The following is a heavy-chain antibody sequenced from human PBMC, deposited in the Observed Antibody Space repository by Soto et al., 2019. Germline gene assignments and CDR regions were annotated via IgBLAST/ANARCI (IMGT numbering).Heavy chain of an antibody. CDR2: IYSSGRT. J-gene: IGHJ2*01. CDR1: GGSTSGKY. D-gene: IGHD4-17*01. Sequence: QVHLQESGPGVVKASETLSLTCSLSGGSTSGKYWSWIRQSAGKGLEWIGRIYSSGRTHYNPSLGSRVSMSVAQNSFSLRLTSVTAADTAIYYCARDFAVNTARDYWYFDLWGRGTQVSVSS. CDR3: ARDFAVNTARDYWYFDL. V-gene: IGHV4-4*07.